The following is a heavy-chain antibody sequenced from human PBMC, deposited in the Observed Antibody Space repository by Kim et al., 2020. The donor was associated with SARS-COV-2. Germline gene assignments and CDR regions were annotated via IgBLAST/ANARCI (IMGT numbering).Heavy chain of an antibody. D-gene: IGHD3-10*01. V-gene: IGHV4-34*01. Sequence: SETLSLTCAVYGGSFSGYYWSWIRQPPGKGLEWIGEINHSGSTNYNPSLKSRVTISVDTSKNQFSLKLSSVTAADTAVYYCARANLLWFEDYWGQGTLVT. CDR3: ARANLLWFEDY. J-gene: IGHJ4*02. CDR2: INHSGST. CDR1: GGSFSGYY.